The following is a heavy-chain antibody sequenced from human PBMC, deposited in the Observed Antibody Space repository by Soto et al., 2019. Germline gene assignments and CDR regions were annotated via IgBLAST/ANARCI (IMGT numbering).Heavy chain of an antibody. CDR2: ISTNNGNT. CDR1: GYTFTSYG. J-gene: IGHJ4*02. CDR3: ARVRSWYYFDQ. D-gene: IGHD6-13*01. Sequence: QVQLVQSGAEVKKPGASVKVSCKASGYTFTSYGISWVRQAPGQGLEWMGWISTNNGNTNYAQKVQGRVTMTTDTSTSTGYMELRSLRSDDTAVYYCARVRSWYYFDQWGQGTLVTVSS. V-gene: IGHV1-18*01.